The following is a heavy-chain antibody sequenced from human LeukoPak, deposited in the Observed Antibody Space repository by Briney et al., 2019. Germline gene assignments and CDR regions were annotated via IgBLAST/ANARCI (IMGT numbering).Heavy chain of an antibody. CDR3: ATRGKGNWFDP. Sequence: APXXGXEWMGWISANNGNTNYAQKLQGRVTMTTDTSTSTAYMELRSLRSDDTAVYYCATRGKGNWFDPRGQGTLVTVSS. V-gene: IGHV1-18*01. D-gene: IGHD5-24*01. CDR2: ISANNGNT. J-gene: IGHJ5*02.